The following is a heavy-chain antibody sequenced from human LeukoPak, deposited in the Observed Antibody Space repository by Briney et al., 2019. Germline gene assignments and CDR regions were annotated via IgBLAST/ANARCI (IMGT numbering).Heavy chain of an antibody. Sequence: GRSLRLSCAASGFTFEDYAMHWVRQAPGKGLEWVSGISWNSLYIGYADSVKGRFTISRDNSKNTFYLQMNSLRAEDTAVYSCAKGSGSGWYGWFAPWGQGTLVTVSS. D-gene: IGHD6-19*01. J-gene: IGHJ5*02. CDR1: GFTFEDYA. CDR3: AKGSGSGWYGWFAP. V-gene: IGHV3-9*01. CDR2: ISWNSLYI.